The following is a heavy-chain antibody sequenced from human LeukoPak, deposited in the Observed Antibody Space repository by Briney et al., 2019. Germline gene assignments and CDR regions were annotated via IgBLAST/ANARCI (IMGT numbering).Heavy chain of an antibody. CDR2: ISGSDGTT. V-gene: IGHV3-23*01. CDR3: AKSRGRLSNWFDS. D-gene: IGHD2/OR15-2a*01. CDR1: GFTFSSYP. J-gene: IGHJ5*01. Sequence: GGSLRLSCAASGFTFSSYPMNWVRQTPGKGLEWVSIISGSDGTTHYADSVKGRFTISRDNSKNTLYLQMNSLRAEDTAIYYCAKSRGRLSNWFDSWGQGTLVTVSS.